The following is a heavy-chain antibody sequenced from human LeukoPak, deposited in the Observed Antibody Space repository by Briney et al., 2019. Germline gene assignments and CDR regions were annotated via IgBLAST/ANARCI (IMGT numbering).Heavy chain of an antibody. Sequence: GASVKVSCKASGYTFTSYYMHWVRQAPGQGLEWMGIINPSGGSTSYAQKFQGRVTMTRDMSTSTVYMELSSLRSEDTAVYYCARSSTVTYDPYWFDPWGQGTLVTVSS. V-gene: IGHV1-46*01. CDR2: INPSGGST. CDR1: GYTFTSYY. CDR3: ARSSTVTYDPYWFDP. D-gene: IGHD4-17*01. J-gene: IGHJ5*02.